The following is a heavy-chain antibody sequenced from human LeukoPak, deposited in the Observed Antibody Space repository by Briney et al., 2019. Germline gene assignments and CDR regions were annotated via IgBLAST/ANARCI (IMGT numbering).Heavy chain of an antibody. Sequence: SETLSLTCTASGGSISSGDYYWSWIRQPPGKGLEWIGYIYYSGSTYYNPSLKSRVTISVDTSKNQFSLKLSSVTAADTAVYYCARGSRGPVVPAAIRRTHWFDPWGQGTLVTVSS. D-gene: IGHD2-2*01. CDR3: ARGSRGPVVPAAIRRTHWFDP. V-gene: IGHV4-30-4*01. J-gene: IGHJ5*02. CDR2: IYYSGST. CDR1: GGSISSGDYY.